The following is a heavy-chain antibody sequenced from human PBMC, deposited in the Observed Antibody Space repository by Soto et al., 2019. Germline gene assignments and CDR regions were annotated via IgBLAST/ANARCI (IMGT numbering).Heavy chain of an antibody. V-gene: IGHV3-23*01. CDR3: AKDDVSWETQPNDFDY. D-gene: IGHD1-26*01. CDR1: GFTFSSYA. Sequence: PGGSLRLSCAASGFTFSSYAMSWVRQAPGKGLEWVSAISGSGGSTYYADSVKGRFTISRDNSKNTLYLQMNSLRAEDTAVYYCAKDDVSWETQPNDFDYWGQGTLVTVSS. CDR2: ISGSGGST. J-gene: IGHJ4*02.